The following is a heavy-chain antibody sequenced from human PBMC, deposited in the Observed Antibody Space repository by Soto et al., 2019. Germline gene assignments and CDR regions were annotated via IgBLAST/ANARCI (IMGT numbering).Heavy chain of an antibody. CDR3: AKEGGLSGSYYISSIYYFDY. CDR1: GFTFSSYG. D-gene: IGHD1-26*01. J-gene: IGHJ4*02. Sequence: QVQLVESGGGVVQPGRSLRLSCVASGFTFSSYGMHWVRQAPGKGLEWVAIISYDGSNTYYADSVKGRFTISRDNSKNTLYLEMNSLRAEDTSVYYCAKEGGLSGSYYISSIYYFDYLGQGTLVTVAS. V-gene: IGHV3-30*18. CDR2: ISYDGSNT.